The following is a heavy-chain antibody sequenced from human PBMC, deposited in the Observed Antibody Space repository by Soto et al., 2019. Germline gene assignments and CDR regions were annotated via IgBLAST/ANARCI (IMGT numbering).Heavy chain of an antibody. Sequence: PSETRSVACSVSGGCRSTNYWSWIRQPPGKGLEWIGYIHYSGYTNYNSSLKSRVAMTVDTSKNQFSLQLTSVTAADTAVYYCARRVGESSGWYDSWGQGTLVTVSS. CDR1: GGCRSTNY. CDR3: ARRVGESSGWYDS. V-gene: IGHV4-59*08. D-gene: IGHD6-19*01. CDR2: IHYSGYT. J-gene: IGHJ5*01.